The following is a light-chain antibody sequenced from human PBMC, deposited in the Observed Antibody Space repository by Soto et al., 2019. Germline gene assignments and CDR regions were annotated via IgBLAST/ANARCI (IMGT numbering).Light chain of an antibody. Sequence: EIVLTQSPGTLSLSPGERATLSCRASQSVSTTFLVWYQQRPGQAPRLLIYGASTRATGIPARFSGSGSGTDFTLTIGRLEPEDFAVYYCQQYGSSPWTFGQGTKVDIK. V-gene: IGKV3-20*01. J-gene: IGKJ1*01. CDR1: QSVSTTF. CDR2: GAS. CDR3: QQYGSSPWT.